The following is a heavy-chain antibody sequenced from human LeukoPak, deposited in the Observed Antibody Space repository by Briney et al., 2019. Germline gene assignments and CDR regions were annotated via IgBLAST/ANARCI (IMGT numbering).Heavy chain of an antibody. V-gene: IGHV3-9*01. CDR3: ASGGSVFGVVILYYFDN. Sequence: QPGRSLRLSCAASGFTFDDYAMHWVRQAPGKGLEWVSGISWNSGSIGYADSVKGRFTISRDNAKNSLYLQMNSLSDEDTAVYYCASGGSVFGVVILYYFDNWGQGTLVTVSS. CDR1: GFTFDDYA. CDR2: ISWNSGSI. D-gene: IGHD3-3*01. J-gene: IGHJ4*02.